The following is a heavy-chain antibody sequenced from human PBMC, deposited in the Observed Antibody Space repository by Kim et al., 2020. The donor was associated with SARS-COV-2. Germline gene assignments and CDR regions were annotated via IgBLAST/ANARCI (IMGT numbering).Heavy chain of an antibody. V-gene: IGHV1-69*01. D-gene: IGHD3-10*01. Sequence: YAQKFQGRVTITADESTSTAYMELSSLRSEDTAVYYCAREGWFGELLYDYWGQGTLVTVSS. CDR3: AREGWFGELLYDY. J-gene: IGHJ4*02.